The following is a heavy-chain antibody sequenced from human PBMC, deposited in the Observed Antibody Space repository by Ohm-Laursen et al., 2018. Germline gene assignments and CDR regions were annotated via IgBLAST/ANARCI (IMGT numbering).Heavy chain of an antibody. Sequence: SSLRLSCTASGFTFSSYGMHWVRQAPGKGLEWVAVIWYDGSNKYYADSVKGRFTISRDNSKNTLYLQMNSLRAEDTAVYYCAKYSTIHYDVWSGYPPTFDYWGQGTLVTISS. J-gene: IGHJ4*02. CDR1: GFTFSSYG. CDR2: IWYDGSNK. CDR3: AKYSTIHYDVWSGYPPTFDY. V-gene: IGHV3-33*06. D-gene: IGHD3-3*01.